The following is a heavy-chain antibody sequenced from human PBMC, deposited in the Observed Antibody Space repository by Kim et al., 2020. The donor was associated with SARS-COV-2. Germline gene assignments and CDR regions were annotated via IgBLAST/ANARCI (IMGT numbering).Heavy chain of an antibody. V-gene: IGHV4-31*02. CDR3: ARASTSTIFGVVGELDY. Sequence: LKSRVTISVDTYKNQFALKLSSVTAADTAVYYCARASTSTIFGVVGELDYWGQGTLVTVSS. D-gene: IGHD3-3*01. J-gene: IGHJ4*02.